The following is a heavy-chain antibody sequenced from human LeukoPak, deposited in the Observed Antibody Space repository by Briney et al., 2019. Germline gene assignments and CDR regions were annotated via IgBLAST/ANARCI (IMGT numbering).Heavy chain of an antibody. CDR3: ARAGYYESYAFDT. Sequence: QPGGSLRLSCAASGFTFSSYAMSWVRQAPGKGLEWVSAISGSGGSTDYAGSVKGRFTISRDNSKNTLYLQMNSLRAEDTSVYYCARAGYYESYAFDTGGQGTMVTVSS. CDR1: GFTFSSYA. D-gene: IGHD3-16*01. V-gene: IGHV3-23*01. J-gene: IGHJ3*02. CDR2: ISGSGGST.